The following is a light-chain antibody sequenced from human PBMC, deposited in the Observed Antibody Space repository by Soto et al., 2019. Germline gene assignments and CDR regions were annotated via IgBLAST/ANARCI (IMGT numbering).Light chain of an antibody. V-gene: IGLV2-14*01. J-gene: IGLJ1*01. CDR2: EVS. CDR3: SSYTFSSTPYV. CDR1: SSDVGDSNY. Sequence: QSALTQPASVSGSPGQSISISCTGTSSDVGDSNYVSWYQQHPGKAPKLMIYEVSNRPPGVSNRFSGSKSGNTASLTISGRQAEDEADYYCSSYTFSSTPYVFGTGTKVTVL.